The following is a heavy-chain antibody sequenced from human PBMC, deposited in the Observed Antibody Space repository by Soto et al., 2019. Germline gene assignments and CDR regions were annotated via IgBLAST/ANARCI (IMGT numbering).Heavy chain of an antibody. CDR1: GFTFSSYA. D-gene: IGHD6-13*01. J-gene: IGHJ5*02. Sequence: VQLLESGGGLVQPGGSLRLSCAASGFTFSSYAMSWVRQAPGKGLEWVSAISGSGGSTYYADSVKGRFTISRDNSKNTLYLQMNSLRAEDTAVYYCAKDSLRYSSSWRVNWFDPWGQGTLVTVSS. CDR2: ISGSGGST. V-gene: IGHV3-23*01. CDR3: AKDSLRYSSSWRVNWFDP.